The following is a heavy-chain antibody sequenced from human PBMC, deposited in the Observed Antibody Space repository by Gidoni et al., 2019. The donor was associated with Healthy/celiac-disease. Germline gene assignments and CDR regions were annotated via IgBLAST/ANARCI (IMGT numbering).Heavy chain of an antibody. CDR2: ISSSSSYI. CDR3: ARDLRWSLVATITAFDY. J-gene: IGHJ4*02. Sequence: EVQLVESGGGLVKPGGSLRLSCAASGFTFSSYSMNWVRQAPGKGLEWVSSISSSSSYIYYADSVKGRFTISRYNAKNSLYLQMNSLRAEDTAVYYCARDLRWSLVATITAFDYWGQGTLVTVSS. V-gene: IGHV3-21*01. CDR1: GFTFSSYS. D-gene: IGHD5-12*01.